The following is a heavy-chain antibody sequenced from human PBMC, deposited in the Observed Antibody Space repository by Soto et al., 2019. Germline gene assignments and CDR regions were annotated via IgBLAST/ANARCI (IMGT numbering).Heavy chain of an antibody. J-gene: IGHJ5*02. Sequence: QVQLVQSGAEVKKPGASVNVSCKASGYTFTSYYMHWVRQAPGQGLEWMGIINPRGGSTTYAQKFRGRVTVTRDTSTSTVYMELSNPRSDDTAIYYCARVALSGGGWLDPWGQGTLVTVSS. CDR3: ARVALSGGGWLDP. CDR2: INPRGGST. CDR1: GYTFTSYY. D-gene: IGHD1-26*01. V-gene: IGHV1-46*01.